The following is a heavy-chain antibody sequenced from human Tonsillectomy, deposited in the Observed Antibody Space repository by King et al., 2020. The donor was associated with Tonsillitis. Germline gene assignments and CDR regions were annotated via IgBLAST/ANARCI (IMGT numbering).Heavy chain of an antibody. CDR2: IYPGVSDT. Sequence: LQLVQSGAEVKKPGESLKISCKGSGYSFTSYWIGWVRQMPGKGLELMVIIYPGVSDTRYSPSFQGQVTISADKSISTAYLQWISLKASDTAMYYCARRRYSSSSLGWYFDLWGRGTLVTVSS. J-gene: IGHJ2*01. D-gene: IGHD6-6*01. CDR1: GYSFTSYW. V-gene: IGHV5-51*03. CDR3: ARRRYSSSSLGWYFDL.